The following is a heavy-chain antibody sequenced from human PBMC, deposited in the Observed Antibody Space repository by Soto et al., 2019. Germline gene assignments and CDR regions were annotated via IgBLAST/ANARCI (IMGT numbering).Heavy chain of an antibody. CDR3: AKVGGYCSSIGCYPFEWAFDV. D-gene: IGHD2-2*01. J-gene: IGHJ3*01. V-gene: IGHV3-23*01. CDR1: GFTFSNYA. CDR2: ISGSGFST. Sequence: GGSLRLSCAASGFTFSNYAMSWVRQAPGKGLEWVSSISGSGFSTEYADSVKGRFTISRDNSKNTLYLQMNSLRAEDTAVYYCAKVGGYCSSIGCYPFEWAFDVWGQGTMVTVSS.